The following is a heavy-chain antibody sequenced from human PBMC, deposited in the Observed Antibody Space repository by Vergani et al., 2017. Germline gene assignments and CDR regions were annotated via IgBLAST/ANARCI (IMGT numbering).Heavy chain of an antibody. D-gene: IGHD4-17*01. Sequence: QVQLVESGGGVVQPGRSLRLSCAASGFTFSSYAMHWVRQAPGKGLEWVAVISYDGSNKYYADSVKGRFTISRDNAKNSLYLQMNSLRAEDTAVYYCARDPPDYGDKYYYYGMDVWGQGTTVTVSS. CDR3: ARDPPDYGDKYYYYGMDV. J-gene: IGHJ6*02. CDR1: GFTFSSYA. V-gene: IGHV3-30*07. CDR2: ISYDGSNK.